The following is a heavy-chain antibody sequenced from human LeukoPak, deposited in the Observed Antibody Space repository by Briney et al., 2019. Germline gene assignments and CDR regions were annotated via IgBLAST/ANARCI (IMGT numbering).Heavy chain of an antibody. J-gene: IGHJ1*01. D-gene: IGHD3-3*01. CDR1: GYTFTSYD. CDR2: MNPNSGNT. V-gene: IGHV1-8*01. Sequence: ASVKVSCKASGYTFTSYDINWVRQATGQGLEWMGWMNPNSGNTGYAQKFQGRVTMTRNTSISTAYMELSSLRSEDTAVYYCARGTTIFGVAYSPPAEYFQHWGQGTLITVSS. CDR3: ARGTTIFGVAYSPPAEYFQH.